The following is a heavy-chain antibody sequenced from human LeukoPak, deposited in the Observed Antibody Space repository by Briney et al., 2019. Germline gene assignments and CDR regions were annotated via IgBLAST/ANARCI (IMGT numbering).Heavy chain of an antibody. J-gene: IGHJ3*02. D-gene: IGHD6-13*01. V-gene: IGHV4-59*01. Sequence: SETLSLTCTVSGGSISSYYWSWIRQPPGKGLEWIGYIYYSGSTNYNPSLKSRVTMSVDTSKNQFSLKLSSVTAADTAVYYCARDLDWAAAGTWRAFDIWGQGTMVTVSS. CDR2: IYYSGST. CDR1: GGSISSYY. CDR3: ARDLDWAAAGTWRAFDI.